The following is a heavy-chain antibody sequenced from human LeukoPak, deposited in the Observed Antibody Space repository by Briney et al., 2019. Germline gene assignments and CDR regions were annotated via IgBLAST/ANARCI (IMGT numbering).Heavy chain of an antibody. CDR3: ARAVKYRSGPLTDLLPYYFDY. CDR1: GYTFTNYA. D-gene: IGHD6-19*01. Sequence: ASVKVSCKASGYTFTNYAMHWVRQAPGQRLEWVGWINTGNGNTKYSQEFQGRVTITRDTSANTAYVELSSLRSEDMAVYYCARAVKYRSGPLTDLLPYYFDYWGQGTLVTVSS. J-gene: IGHJ4*02. CDR2: INTGNGNT. V-gene: IGHV1-3*03.